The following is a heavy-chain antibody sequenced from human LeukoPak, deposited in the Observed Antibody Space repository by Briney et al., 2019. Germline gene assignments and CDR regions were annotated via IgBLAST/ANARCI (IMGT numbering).Heavy chain of an antibody. CDR3: ARRVRFLETIDY. V-gene: IGHV1-2*02. D-gene: IGHD3-3*01. J-gene: IGHJ4*02. CDR2: INPNSGGT. CDR1: GYTFIAYY. Sequence: VASVKVSCKASGYTFIAYYMHWVRQAPGQGLEWMGWINPNSGGTNYAQKFQGRVTMTRDTSISTAYMELSRLRSDDTAVYYCARRVRFLETIDYWGQGTLVTVSS.